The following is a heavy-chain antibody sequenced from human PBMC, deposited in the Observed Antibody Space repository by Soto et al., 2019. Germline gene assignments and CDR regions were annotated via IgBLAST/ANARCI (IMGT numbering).Heavy chain of an antibody. D-gene: IGHD2-2*01. J-gene: IGHJ4*02. CDR3: ARGAAVPAAIFFDY. CDR2: INTGNGNT. Sequence: GASVKVSCKSSGYTFTNYAIHWVRQAPGQRLEWMGWINTGNGNTKYSQRFQGRVTITADESTSTAYMELSSLRSEDTAVYYCARGAAVPAAIFFDYWGQGTLVTVSS. V-gene: IGHV1-3*04. CDR1: GYTFTNYA.